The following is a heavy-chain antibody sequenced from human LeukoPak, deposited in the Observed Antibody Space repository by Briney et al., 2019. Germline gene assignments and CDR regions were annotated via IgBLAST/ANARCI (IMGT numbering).Heavy chain of an antibody. CDR1: GGPFSDYY. D-gene: IGHD6-6*01. CDR2: INHSGST. J-gene: IGHJ5*02. Sequence: SETLSLTCAVYGGPFSDYYWSWIRQPPGKGLEWIGKINHSGSTNYSPSLKSRVTISIDTSKNQFSLKLNSMTAADTAVYYCARAPGYSSSSGGLDPWGQGTLVTVSS. V-gene: IGHV4-34*01. CDR3: ARAPGYSSSSGGLDP.